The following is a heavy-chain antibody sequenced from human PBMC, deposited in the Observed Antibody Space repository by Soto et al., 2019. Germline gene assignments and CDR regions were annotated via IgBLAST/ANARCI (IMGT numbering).Heavy chain of an antibody. CDR3: ARESYGSGSYYNEPPPGYYYYMDV. CDR2: IYYSGST. V-gene: IGHV4-31*03. D-gene: IGHD3-10*01. J-gene: IGHJ6*03. Sequence: SETLSLTSTVSGGSISSGGYYWSWIRQHPGKGLEWIGYIYYSGSTYYNPSLKSRVTISVDTSKNQFSLKLSSVTAADTAVYYCARESYGSGSYYNEPPPGYYYYMDVWGKGTTVTVSS. CDR1: GGSISSGGYY.